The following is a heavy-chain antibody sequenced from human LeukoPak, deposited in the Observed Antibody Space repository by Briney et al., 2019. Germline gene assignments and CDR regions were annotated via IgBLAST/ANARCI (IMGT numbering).Heavy chain of an antibody. D-gene: IGHD3-9*01. CDR2: INHSGST. CDR1: GGSFSGYY. V-gene: IGHV4-34*01. Sequence: SETLSLTCAVYGGSFSGYYWSWVRQPPGKGLEWIGEINHSGSTKYNPALTSRGTISVDTSTTEFSLKLSSVTAADTAVYYCARDILTGYYLDYWGQGTLVTVSS. J-gene: IGHJ4*02. CDR3: ARDILTGYYLDY.